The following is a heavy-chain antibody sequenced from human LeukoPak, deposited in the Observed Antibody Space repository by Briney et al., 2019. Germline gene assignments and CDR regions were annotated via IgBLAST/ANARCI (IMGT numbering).Heavy chain of an antibody. Sequence: GGSLRLSCAASGLTVSRNYMSWVRQAPGKGLESVSVIYSGGSTYYAESVRGRFTISRDNSKNTLYLQMNSLRVEDTAVYYCARVGGHWGQGTLVTVSS. CDR3: ARVGGH. CDR2: IYSGGST. V-gene: IGHV3-53*01. CDR1: GLTVSRNY. J-gene: IGHJ4*02. D-gene: IGHD3-10*01.